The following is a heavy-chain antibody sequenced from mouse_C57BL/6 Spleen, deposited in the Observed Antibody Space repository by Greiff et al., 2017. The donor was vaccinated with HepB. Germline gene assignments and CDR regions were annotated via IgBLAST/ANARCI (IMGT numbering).Heavy chain of an antibody. CDR2: IYPRSGNT. Sequence: QVQLKESGAELARPGASVKLSCKASGYTFTSYGISWVKQRTGQGLEWIGEIYPRSGNTYYNEKFKGKATLTADKSSSTAYMELRSLTSEDSAVYFCARDYSSYHYGMDYWGQGTSVTVSS. J-gene: IGHJ4*01. CDR1: GYTFTSYG. V-gene: IGHV1-81*01. CDR3: ARDYSSYHYGMDY. D-gene: IGHD2-5*01.